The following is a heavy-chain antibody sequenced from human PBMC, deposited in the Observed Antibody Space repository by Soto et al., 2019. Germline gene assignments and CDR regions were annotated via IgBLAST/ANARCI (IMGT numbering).Heavy chain of an antibody. CDR3: ARSYGSGSYYNGPFDI. J-gene: IGHJ3*02. V-gene: IGHV3-48*04. CDR2: ISSSSTI. Sequence: GGSLRLSCAASGFTFSSYIMNWVRQAPGKGLEWVSYISSSSTIYYADSVKGRFTISRDNAKNSLYLQMNSLRAEDTALYHCARSYGSGSYYNGPFDIWGQGTMVTVSS. CDR1: GFTFSSYI. D-gene: IGHD3-10*01.